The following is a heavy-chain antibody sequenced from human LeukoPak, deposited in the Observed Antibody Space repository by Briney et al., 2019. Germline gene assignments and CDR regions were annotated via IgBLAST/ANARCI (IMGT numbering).Heavy chain of an antibody. D-gene: IGHD3-16*02. CDR3: ARQARMITFGGVIAHPFDY. CDR2: IYYSGST. CDR1: GGFISTYY. Sequence: SETLSLTCTVSGGFISTYYWTWIRQPPGKGLEWIGYIYYSGSTNYNASLKSRVTILVDMSKNQFSLKLSSVTAADTAVYYCARQARMITFGGVIAHPFDYWGQGTLVTVSS. V-gene: IGHV4-59*08. J-gene: IGHJ4*02.